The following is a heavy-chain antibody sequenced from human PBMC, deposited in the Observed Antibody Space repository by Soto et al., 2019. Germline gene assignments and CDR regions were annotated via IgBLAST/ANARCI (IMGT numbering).Heavy chain of an antibody. CDR1: GFTFSYYW. J-gene: IGHJ3*02. Sequence: EVQLVESEGGLVQPGGSLRLSCAASGFTFSYYWMHWVRQAPGQGLVWVSRIHSDGSSTTYADSVKGRFTISRDNAKNTLYLQMNSRRAEDTAVYYCARGERGAFDMWGQGTMVTVSS. V-gene: IGHV3-74*01. D-gene: IGHD2-21*01. CDR3: ARGERGAFDM. CDR2: IHSDGSST.